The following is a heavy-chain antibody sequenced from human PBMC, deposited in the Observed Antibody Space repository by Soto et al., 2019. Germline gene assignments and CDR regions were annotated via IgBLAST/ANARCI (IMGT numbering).Heavy chain of an antibody. Sequence: SVKVSCKASGGTFSSYAISWVRQAPGQGLEWMGGIIPIFGTANCAQKFQGRVTITADESTSTAYMELSSLRSEDTAVYYCASQDGNVPAATWGQGTLVTVSS. CDR1: GGTFSSYA. J-gene: IGHJ5*02. D-gene: IGHD2-2*01. V-gene: IGHV1-69*13. CDR3: ASQDGNVPAAT. CDR2: IIPIFGTA.